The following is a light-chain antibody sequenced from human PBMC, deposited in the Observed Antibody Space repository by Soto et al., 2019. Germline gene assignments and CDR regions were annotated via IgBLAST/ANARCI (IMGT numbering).Light chain of an antibody. CDR1: QSVSSSY. V-gene: IGKV3-20*01. J-gene: IGKJ2*01. Sequence: EIVLTQSPGTLSLSPGERATLSCRASQSVSSSYLAWYQQKPGQAPRLLIYGASSRATGIPDRFSGSGSGTDFTLTTSRLEAEDFAVYYCQQYGSSPPITFGQGTKLVIK. CDR2: GAS. CDR3: QQYGSSPPIT.